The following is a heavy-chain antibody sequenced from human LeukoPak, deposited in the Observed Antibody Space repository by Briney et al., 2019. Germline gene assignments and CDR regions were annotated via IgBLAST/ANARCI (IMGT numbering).Heavy chain of an antibody. D-gene: IGHD1-26*01. CDR1: GFTFSNAW. J-gene: IGHJ4*02. V-gene: IGHV3-15*01. Sequence: GGSLRLSCAVTGFTFSNAWMSWVRQVPGKGLEWVGRVKSKSDGGTTDYAAPVKGRFTISRDDSKNTLYLQMNSLKTEDTAIYYCATDVTRTSGTYRHLGYWGQGTLVTVSS. CDR3: ATDVTRTSGTYRHLGY. CDR2: VKSKSDGGTT.